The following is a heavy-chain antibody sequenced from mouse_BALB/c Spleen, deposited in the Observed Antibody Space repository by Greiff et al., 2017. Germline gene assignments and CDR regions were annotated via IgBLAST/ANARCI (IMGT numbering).Heavy chain of an antibody. V-gene: IGHV5-6-4*01. CDR2: ISSGGSYT. J-gene: IGHJ2*01. CDR3: TREGYGPDY. CDR1: GFTFSSYT. D-gene: IGHD1-1*02. Sequence: EVQGVESGGGLVKPGGSLKLSCAASGFTFSSYTMSWVRQTPEKRLEWVATISSGGSYTYYPDSVKGRFTISRDNAKNTLYLQMSSLKSEDTAMYYCTREGYGPDYWGQGTTLTVSS.